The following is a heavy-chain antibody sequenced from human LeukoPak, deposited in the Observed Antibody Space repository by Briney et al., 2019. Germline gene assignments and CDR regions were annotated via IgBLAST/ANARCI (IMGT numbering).Heavy chain of an antibody. D-gene: IGHD3-22*01. CDR1: GGSISSSSYY. V-gene: IGHV4-39*01. CDR3: VTYYYGSSAPKRNY. Sequence: SETLSLTCTVSGGSISSSSYYWGWIRQPPGKGLEWIGSIYYSGSTYYNPSLKSRVTISVDTSKKQFSLKLSSVTAADTAAYYCVTYYYGSSAPKRNYWGQGILVTVSS. J-gene: IGHJ4*02. CDR2: IYYSGST.